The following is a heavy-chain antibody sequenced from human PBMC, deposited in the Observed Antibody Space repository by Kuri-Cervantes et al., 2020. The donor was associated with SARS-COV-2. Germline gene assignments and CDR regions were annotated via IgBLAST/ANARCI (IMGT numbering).Heavy chain of an antibody. CDR3: TTGPLDY. J-gene: IGHJ4*01. CDR2: IYSKSDAADYAAPDGGTT. V-gene: IGHV3-15*01. CDR1: GFDFSNAW. Sequence: GGSLRLSCAASGFDFSNAWMTWVRQAPGKGLEWVGRIYSKSDAADYAAPDGGTTDYAAPVRGRFIISRDDSKNTLFLQMNVLQTEDTAVYYCTTGPLDYWGHGTLVTVSS.